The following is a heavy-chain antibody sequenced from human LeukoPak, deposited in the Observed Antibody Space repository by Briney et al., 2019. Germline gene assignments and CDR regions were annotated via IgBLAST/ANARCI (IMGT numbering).Heavy chain of an antibody. V-gene: IGHV4-31*03. CDR3: ARGPYRNSFDY. J-gene: IGHJ4*02. Sequence: SQTLSLTCTVSGASISIGFYYWSWIRQHPGKGLVWIGYIYYSGSTYYNPSLKSRVTMSVDTSKNQFSLKLSSVTAADTAVYYCARGPYRNSFDYWGQGTLVTVSS. D-gene: IGHD4-11*01. CDR1: GASISIGFYY. CDR2: IYYSGST.